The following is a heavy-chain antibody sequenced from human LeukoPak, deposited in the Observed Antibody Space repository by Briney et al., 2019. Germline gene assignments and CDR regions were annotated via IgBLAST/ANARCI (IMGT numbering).Heavy chain of an antibody. CDR1: GGTFSSYA. CDR2: IIPISGAA. Sequence: SVKVSCKAPGGTFSSYAISWVRQAPGQGLEWMGGIIPISGAANYAQKFQGRVTITTDESTSTAYMELSSLRSEDTAVYYCARARSFCGGDCYSSEYWGQGSLVTVSS. CDR3: ARARSFCGGDCYSSEY. D-gene: IGHD2-21*01. V-gene: IGHV1-69*05. J-gene: IGHJ4*02.